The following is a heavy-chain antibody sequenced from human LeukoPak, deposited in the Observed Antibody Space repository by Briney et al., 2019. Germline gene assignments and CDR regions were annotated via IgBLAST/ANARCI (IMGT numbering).Heavy chain of an antibody. J-gene: IGHJ5*02. Sequence: GESLKISCKGSGHSFPTYWIGWVRPMPGKGLGWMGIIYPGDSETQYSPSFQGQVTISVDKSINTAYLQWSSLKASDTAMYYCAWRKYFSTWFEPWGQGTLVTVSS. V-gene: IGHV5-51*01. D-gene: IGHD3-3*02. CDR3: AWRKYFSTWFEP. CDR2: IYPGDSET. CDR1: GHSFPTYW.